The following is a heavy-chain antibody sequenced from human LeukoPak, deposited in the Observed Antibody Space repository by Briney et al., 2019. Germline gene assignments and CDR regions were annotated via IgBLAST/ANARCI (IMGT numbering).Heavy chain of an antibody. J-gene: IGHJ6*02. V-gene: IGHV1-18*04. CDR2: ISAYDGGT. D-gene: IGHD6-13*01. CDR1: GYTFTGYY. Sequence: GASVKVSCKASGYTFTGYYIHWVRQAPGQGLEWMGWISAYDGGTKYAQDLQGGVTMTTDTSTRTAYMELTRLTSDDTAVYYCARDPLTSTWSPYYFTLDVWGQGTTVSVSS. CDR3: ARDPLTSTWSPYYFTLDV.